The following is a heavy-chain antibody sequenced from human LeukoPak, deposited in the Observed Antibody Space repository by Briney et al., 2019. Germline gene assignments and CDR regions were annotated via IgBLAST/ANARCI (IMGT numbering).Heavy chain of an antibody. V-gene: IGHV3-23*01. J-gene: IGHJ2*01. D-gene: IGHD3-9*01. CDR2: ISSSGST. Sequence: PGGSLRLSCAASGFTFSSYAMSWVRQAPGKGLEWVSAISSSGSTYYADSVKGRFTISRDNSKNTLYLQMNSPRGEDTAVYYCAKDRAYYDILTGYSPLVGYFDLWGRGTLVIVSS. CDR3: AKDRAYYDILTGYSPLVGYFDL. CDR1: GFTFSSYA.